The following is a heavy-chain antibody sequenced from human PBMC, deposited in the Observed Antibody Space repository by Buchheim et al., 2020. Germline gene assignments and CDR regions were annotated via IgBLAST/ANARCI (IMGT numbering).Heavy chain of an antibody. V-gene: IGHV4-59*01. Sequence: QVQLQESGPGQVKPSETLSLTCTVSGGSISSDYWSWIRQSPGKGLEWIGCIFYSGNTHYNPSLKSRVTISSDNSTNQFSLKLNSVTAADTAVYYCARGSGNSWHLLHWGQGTL. CDR1: GGSISSDY. D-gene: IGHD6-13*01. CDR3: ARGSGNSWHLLH. J-gene: IGHJ1*01. CDR2: IFYSGNT.